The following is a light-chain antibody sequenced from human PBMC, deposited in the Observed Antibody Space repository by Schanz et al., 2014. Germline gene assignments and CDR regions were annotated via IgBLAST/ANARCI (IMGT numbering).Light chain of an antibody. CDR2: GAS. Sequence: EIVMTQSPATLSVSPGERVTLSCRASQSVSSNLAWYQQKPGQAPRLLIYGASTRATGIPARISGSGSGTEFTLTISSLQSEDFAVYYCQQYNNWPPWTFGQGTKVEIK. CDR1: QSVSSN. CDR3: QQYNNWPPWT. J-gene: IGKJ1*01. V-gene: IGKV3-15*01.